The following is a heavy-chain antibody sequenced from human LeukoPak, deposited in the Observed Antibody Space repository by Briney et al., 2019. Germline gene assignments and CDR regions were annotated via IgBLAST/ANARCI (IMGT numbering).Heavy chain of an antibody. CDR2: IYHSGST. D-gene: IGHD2-15*01. CDR1: GYSISSGYY. CDR3: ARVLGCSGGSCYGDYYYYYGMDV. V-gene: IGHV4-38-2*02. Sequence: SETLSLTCTVSGYSISSGYYWGWIRQPPGKGVEWIGSIYHSGSTYYNPSLKSRVTISVDTSKNQFSLKLSSVTAADTAVYYCARVLGCSGGSCYGDYYYYYGMDVWGQGTTVTVSS. J-gene: IGHJ6*02.